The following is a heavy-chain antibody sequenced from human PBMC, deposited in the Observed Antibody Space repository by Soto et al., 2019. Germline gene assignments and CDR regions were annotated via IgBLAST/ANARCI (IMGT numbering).Heavy chain of an antibody. CDR1: GASISSSYR. V-gene: IGHV4-4*02. D-gene: IGHD6-19*01. CDR2: THHSGST. CDR3: ASQGGWYVDY. Sequence: QVQLQESGPGLVKPSETLSLTCDVSGASISSSYRWSWVRQPPGKGLEWIGETHHSGSTKYKPSLKSRVTISVDTSKNQFSLKLSSVTAADTAVYYCASQGGWYVDYWGQGTLVTVSS. J-gene: IGHJ4*02.